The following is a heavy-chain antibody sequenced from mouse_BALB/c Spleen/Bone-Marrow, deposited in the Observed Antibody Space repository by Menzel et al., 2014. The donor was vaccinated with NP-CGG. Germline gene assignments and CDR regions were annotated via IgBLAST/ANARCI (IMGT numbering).Heavy chain of an antibody. V-gene: IGHV5-2*01. Sequence: EVMLVESGGGLVQPGESLKLSCESNEYEFPSHDMSWVRKTPEKRLELVAAINSDGGSTYYPDTMERRFIISRDNSKKTLYLQMSSLRSDDTAFYYCARHGDYYGSSLFAYWGQGTLVTVSA. CDR1: EYEFPSHD. CDR2: INSDGGST. J-gene: IGHJ3*01. CDR3: ARHGDYYGSSLFAY. D-gene: IGHD1-1*01.